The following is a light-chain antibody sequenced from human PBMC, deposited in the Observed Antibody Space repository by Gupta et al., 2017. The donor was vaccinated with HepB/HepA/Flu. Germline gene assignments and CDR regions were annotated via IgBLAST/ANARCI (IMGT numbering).Light chain of an antibody. J-gene: IGKJ5*01. CDR3: QQYNAWPLT. V-gene: IGKV3-15*01. CDR2: GAS. Sequence: EIVMTQSPATLSVSPGERATLSCRASQSVTSKLAWYQQKPGQAPRLLIYGASARATGIPARFSGSGSGTEFTLTISSLQSEDFAVDHCQQYNAWPLTFGQGTRLEIK. CDR1: QSVTSK.